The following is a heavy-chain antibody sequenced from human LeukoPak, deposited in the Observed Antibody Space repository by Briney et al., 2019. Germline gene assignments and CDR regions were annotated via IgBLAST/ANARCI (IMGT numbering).Heavy chain of an antibody. CDR1: GFTFSSYS. V-gene: IGHV3-21*01. CDR2: ISSSSSYI. CDR3: ARDTYYDILTGYYSDAFDI. J-gene: IGHJ3*02. Sequence: PGGSLRLSCAASGFTFSSYSMNWVRQAPGKGLEWVSSISSSSSYIYYADSVKGRFTISRDNAKNSLYLQMNSLRAEDTAVYYCARDTYYDILTGYYSDAFDIWGQGTMVTVSS. D-gene: IGHD3-9*01.